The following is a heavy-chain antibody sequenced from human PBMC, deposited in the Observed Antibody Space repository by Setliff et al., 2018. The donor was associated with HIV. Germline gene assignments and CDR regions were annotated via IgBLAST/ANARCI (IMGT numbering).Heavy chain of an antibody. J-gene: IGHJ4*02. V-gene: IGHV1-18*01. CDR2: LASYNDDA. CDR1: GGSFSSYA. CDR3: ARGQYGDELFDY. D-gene: IGHD4-17*01. Sequence: ASVKVSCKASGGSFSSYAISWVRQAPGQGLEWMGWLASYNDDANYAQNLQGRVTMTTDKSTSTAYMELRSLRSDDTAVYYCARGQYGDELFDYWGQGTLVTVSS.